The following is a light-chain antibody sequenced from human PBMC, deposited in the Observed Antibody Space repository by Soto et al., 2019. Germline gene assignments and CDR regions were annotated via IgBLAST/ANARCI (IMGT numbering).Light chain of an antibody. Sequence: DIPMTQSPSTLSASVGDRVTITCRASQSISRSLAWYQQKSGKAPKLLIYDASSWESGVPSRFSGSWFGTEFTRTISVLQPDDFATYYCQQYQSYFLTFGPGTTVDMK. V-gene: IGKV1-5*01. CDR3: QQYQSYFLT. CDR1: QSISRS. CDR2: DAS. J-gene: IGKJ3*01.